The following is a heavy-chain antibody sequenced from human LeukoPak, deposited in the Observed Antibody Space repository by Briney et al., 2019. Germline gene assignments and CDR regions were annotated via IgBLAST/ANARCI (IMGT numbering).Heavy chain of an antibody. CDR1: GYTFTSYY. D-gene: IGHD3-22*01. J-gene: IGHJ4*02. V-gene: IGHV1-46*01. CDR2: INPSGGST. CDR3: ARMPYHYDSSGYADY. Sequence: ASVKVSCKASGYTFTSYYMHWVRQAPGQGLEWMGIINPSGGSTSYAQKFQGRVTMTRDMSTSTVYMELSSLRSDDTAVYYCARMPYHYDSSGYADYWGQGTLVTVSS.